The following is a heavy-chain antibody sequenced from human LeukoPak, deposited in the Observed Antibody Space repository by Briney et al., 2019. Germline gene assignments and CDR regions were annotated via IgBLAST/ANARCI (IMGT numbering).Heavy chain of an antibody. J-gene: IGHJ4*02. Sequence: GGSLRLSCAGSGFTFSSYMMNWVRQAPGKGLEWVSSISSSSSYIYYADSVKGRVTISRDNAKNSLYLQMNSLRAGDTAVYYCARGPPYLEWLSFFWSQGTLVTVSS. D-gene: IGHD3-3*01. CDR3: ARGPPYLEWLSFF. CDR2: ISSSSSYI. CDR1: GFTFSSYM. V-gene: IGHV3-21*01.